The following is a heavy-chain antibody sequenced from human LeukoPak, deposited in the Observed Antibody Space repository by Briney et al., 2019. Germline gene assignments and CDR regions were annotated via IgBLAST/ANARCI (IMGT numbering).Heavy chain of an antibody. V-gene: IGHV3-7*01. J-gene: IGHJ4*02. CDR3: ARDIVLFPDDDY. CDR2: IKQDGSEK. Sequence: ETLSLTCTVSGGSISSYYWSWIRQPPGKGLEWVANIKQDGSEKYYVDSVKGRFTISRDNAKNSLYLQMNSLRAEDTAVYYCARDIVLFPDDDYWGQGTLVTVSS. CDR1: GGSISSYY. D-gene: IGHD1-26*01.